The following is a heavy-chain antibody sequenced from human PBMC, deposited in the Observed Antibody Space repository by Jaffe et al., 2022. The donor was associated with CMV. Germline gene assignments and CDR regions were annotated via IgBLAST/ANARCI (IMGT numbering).Heavy chain of an antibody. Sequence: QVQLVQSGAEVKKPGASVKVSCKASGYTFTSYGISWVRQAPGQGLEWMGWISAYNGNTNYAQKLQGRVTMTTDTSTSTAYMELRSLRSDDTAVYYCARGRARYYYGSGNLGPSYYFDYWGQGTLVTVSS. D-gene: IGHD3-10*01. CDR1: GYTFTSYG. CDR2: ISAYNGNT. CDR3: ARGRARYYYGSGNLGPSYYFDY. V-gene: IGHV1-18*04. J-gene: IGHJ4*02.